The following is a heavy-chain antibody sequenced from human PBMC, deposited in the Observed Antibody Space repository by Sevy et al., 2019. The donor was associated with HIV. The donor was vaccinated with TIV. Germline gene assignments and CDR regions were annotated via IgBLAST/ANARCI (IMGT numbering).Heavy chain of an antibody. J-gene: IGHJ3*02. CDR3: ARGGIQLNAFDI. V-gene: IGHV1-8*01. D-gene: IGHD5-18*01. Sequence: ASVKVSCKASGYTFTNYHINWVRQATGQGLEWMGWMNPNSGDKADTQKFQGRVTMTRHTSIRTAYMELTSLRSEDTAVYDCARGGIQLNAFDIWGQGTLVTVSS. CDR1: GYTFTNYH. CDR2: MNPNSGDK.